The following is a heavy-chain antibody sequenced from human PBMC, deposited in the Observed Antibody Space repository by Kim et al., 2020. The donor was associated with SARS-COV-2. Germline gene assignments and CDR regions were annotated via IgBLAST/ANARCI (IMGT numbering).Heavy chain of an antibody. V-gene: IGHV4-59*13. CDR2: IHYKGNT. CDR1: GGSISDYY. J-gene: IGHJ4*02. D-gene: IGHD6-19*01. CDR3: ARLYSSGFYDN. Sequence: SETLSLTCTFSGGSISDYYWSWIRQPPGKGLEWIGYIHYKGNTKYNPSLKSRVTMSLDTSKNQLSLKLTSVTAADTAMYYCARLYSSGFYDNWGQGTLVT.